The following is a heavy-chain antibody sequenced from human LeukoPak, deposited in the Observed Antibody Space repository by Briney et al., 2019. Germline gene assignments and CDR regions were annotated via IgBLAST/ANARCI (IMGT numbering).Heavy chain of an antibody. CDR3: AKDLYTSRYACCFDY. J-gene: IGHJ4*02. Sequence: GGSLRLSCVASGFTFSNYVMNWVRQAPGKGLECVSSISGSGSSTYYADSVKGRFTISRDNSKNMLYLQMNSLRAEDTAVYYCAKDLYTSRYACCFDYWGQGTLVTVSS. V-gene: IGHV3-23*01. CDR1: GFTFSNYV. D-gene: IGHD6-13*01. CDR2: ISGSGSST.